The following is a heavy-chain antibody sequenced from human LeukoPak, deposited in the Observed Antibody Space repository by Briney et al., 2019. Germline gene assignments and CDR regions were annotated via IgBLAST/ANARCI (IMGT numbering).Heavy chain of an antibody. J-gene: IGHJ4*02. CDR2: INHSGST. CDR1: GGSLSGYY. D-gene: IGHD6-13*01. V-gene: IGHV4-34*01. CDR3: ARLPPARGIYSSSWYRDY. Sequence: SETLSLTCAVYGGSLSGYYWSWIRQPPGKGLEWIGEINHSGSTNYNPSLKSRVTISVDTSKNQFSLKLSSVTAADTAVYYCARLPPARGIYSSSWYRDYWGQGTLVTVSS.